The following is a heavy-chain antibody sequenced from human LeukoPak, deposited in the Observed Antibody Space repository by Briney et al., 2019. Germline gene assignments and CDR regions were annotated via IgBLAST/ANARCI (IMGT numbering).Heavy chain of an antibody. V-gene: IGHV4-39*01. CDR3: ARGRGIAAQPDYYYYYMDV. Sequence: PSETLSLTCTVSGGSISSSSYYWGWIRQPPGKGLEWIGSIYYSGSTYYNPSLKSRVTISVDTSKNQFSLKLSSVTAADTAVYYCARGRGIAAQPDYYYYYMDVWGKGTTVTVSS. CDR1: GGSISSSSYY. J-gene: IGHJ6*03. CDR2: IYYSGST. D-gene: IGHD6-13*01.